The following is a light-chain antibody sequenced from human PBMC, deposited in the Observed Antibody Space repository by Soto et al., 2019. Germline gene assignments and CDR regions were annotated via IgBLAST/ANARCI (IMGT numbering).Light chain of an antibody. CDR1: QSVSSN. CDR2: GAS. V-gene: IGKV3-15*01. Sequence: EIVMTQSPGTLSVSPGERATLSCRASQSVSSNLAWYQQKPGQAPRLLIYGASTRATGIPARFSGRGSGTEFTLTISSLQSEDFATYSCQQSYSTTWTFGQGTKVEIQ. J-gene: IGKJ1*01. CDR3: QQSYSTTWT.